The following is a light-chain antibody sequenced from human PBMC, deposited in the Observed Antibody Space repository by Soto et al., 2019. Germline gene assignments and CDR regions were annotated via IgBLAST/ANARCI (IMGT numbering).Light chain of an antibody. J-gene: IGKJ2*01. CDR2: KVS. Sequence: DVVMTQSPLSLPVTLGQPASISCRSSQSLAYSDGNTYLNWFQQRPGQSPRRLIYKVSNRDSGVPERFSGSGSGSDCTMKISRVEAEDVGVYYCMQGTHWPPYTFGQGTKLEIK. CDR1: QSLAYSDGNTY. CDR3: MQGTHWPPYT. V-gene: IGKV2-30*01.